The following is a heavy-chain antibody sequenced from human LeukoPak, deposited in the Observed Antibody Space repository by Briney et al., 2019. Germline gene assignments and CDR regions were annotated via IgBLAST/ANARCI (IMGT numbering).Heavy chain of an antibody. V-gene: IGHV1-18*01. CDR2: ISAYNGNT. Sequence: ASVKVSCKASGYTFTSYGISWVRQAPGQGLEWMGWISAYNGNTNYAQKLQGRVTMTTDTSTSTAYMELRSLRSGDTAVYYCARAPWPLYYFDYWGQGTLVTVSS. J-gene: IGHJ4*02. D-gene: IGHD3-10*01. CDR1: GYTFTSYG. CDR3: ARAPWPLYYFDY.